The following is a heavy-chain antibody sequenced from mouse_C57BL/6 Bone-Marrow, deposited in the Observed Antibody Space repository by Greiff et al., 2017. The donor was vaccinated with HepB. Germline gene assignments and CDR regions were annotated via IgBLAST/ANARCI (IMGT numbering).Heavy chain of an antibody. J-gene: IGHJ4*01. CDR3: ARSIGSSYGAMDY. CDR1: GYSFTDYN. CDR2: INPNYGTT. D-gene: IGHD1-1*01. Sequence: EVKLMESGPELVKPGASVKISCKASGYSFTDYNMNWVKQSNGKSLEWIGVINPNYGTTSYNQKFKGKATLTVDQSSSTAYMQLNSLTSEDSAVYYCARSIGSSYGAMDYWGQGTSVTVSS. V-gene: IGHV1-39*01.